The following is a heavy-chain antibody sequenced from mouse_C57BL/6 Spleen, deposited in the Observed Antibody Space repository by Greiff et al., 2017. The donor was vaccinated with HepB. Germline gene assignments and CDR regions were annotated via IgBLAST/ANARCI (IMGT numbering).Heavy chain of an antibody. CDR3: ARSELRLGAWFAY. V-gene: IGHV1-63*01. J-gene: IGHJ3*01. CDR1: GYTFTNYW. D-gene: IGHD3-2*02. CDR2: IYPGGGYT. Sequence: QVQLKESGAELVRPGTSVKMSCKASGYTFTNYWIGWAKQRPGHGLEWIGDIYPGGGYTNYNEKFKGKATLTADKSSSTAYMQFSSLTSEDSAIYYCARSELRLGAWFAYWGQGTLVTVSA.